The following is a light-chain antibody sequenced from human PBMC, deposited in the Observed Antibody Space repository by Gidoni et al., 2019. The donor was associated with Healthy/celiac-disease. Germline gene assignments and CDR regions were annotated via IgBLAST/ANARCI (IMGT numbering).Light chain of an antibody. CDR3: QQYDNLPLT. V-gene: IGKV1-33*01. CDR2: DAS. J-gene: IGKJ4*01. CDR1: QDISNY. Sequence: DIQMTQSPSSLSASVGDRVTNTCQASQDISNYLNWYQQKPGKAPKLLIYDASNLETGVPSRFSGSGSGTDFTFTISSLKPEDIATYYCQQYDNLPLTFGGGTKVEIK.